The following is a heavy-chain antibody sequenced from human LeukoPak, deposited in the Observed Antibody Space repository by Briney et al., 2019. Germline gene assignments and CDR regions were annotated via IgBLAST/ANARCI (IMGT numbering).Heavy chain of an antibody. CDR3: ARDRLQMLDY. CDR2: ISSSSSTI. J-gene: IGHJ4*02. D-gene: IGHD5-24*01. CDR1: GFTFSSYS. V-gene: IGHV3-48*01. Sequence: GGSLRLSCAASGFTFSSYSMNWVRQAPGKGREWVSYISSSSSTIYYADSVKGRFTISRDNAKNSLYLQMNSLRAEDTAVYYCARDRLQMLDYWGQGTLVTVSS.